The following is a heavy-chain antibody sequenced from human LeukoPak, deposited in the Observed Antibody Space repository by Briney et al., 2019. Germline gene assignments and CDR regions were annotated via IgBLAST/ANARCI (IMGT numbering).Heavy chain of an antibody. CDR1: GFTFDDYA. CDR3: AKAAEGSGWYVEYYFDY. J-gene: IGHJ4*02. D-gene: IGHD6-19*01. CDR2: ISWNSGSI. Sequence: SLSLSCAASGFTFDDYAMHWVRQAPGKGLERVSGISWNSGSIGYADSVKGRFTISRDNAKNSLYLQMNSLRAEDTALYYCAKAAEGSGWYVEYYFDYRGQGTLVTVSS. V-gene: IGHV3-9*01.